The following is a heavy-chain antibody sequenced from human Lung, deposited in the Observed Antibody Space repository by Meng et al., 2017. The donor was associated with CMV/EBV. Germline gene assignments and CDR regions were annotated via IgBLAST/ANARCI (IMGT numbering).Heavy chain of an antibody. Sequence: SDTLSLTCAVYGGSFSGYYWSWIRQPPGKGLEWIGEINHSGRTNYNPSLKSRVTISVDTSKNQFSLKLSSVTAADTAVYYCARGSVVVPAAIWVKRAFDIWGQGTMVTVSS. D-gene: IGHD2-2*02. CDR2: INHSGRT. V-gene: IGHV4-34*01. CDR3: ARGSVVVPAAIWVKRAFDI. CDR1: GGSFSGYY. J-gene: IGHJ3*02.